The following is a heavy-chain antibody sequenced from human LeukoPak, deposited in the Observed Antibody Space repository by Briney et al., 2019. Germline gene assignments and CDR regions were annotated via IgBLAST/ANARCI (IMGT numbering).Heavy chain of an antibody. Sequence: PGGSLRLSCAASGITLSVYWMSWVRQAPGKGLEWVANIKQDGSEKYYRDFVQGRFTISRDNAKNSLYLQMNSLRAEDTAVYYCARSGSGYFDYWGQGSLVAVSS. CDR2: IKQDGSEK. V-gene: IGHV3-7*01. CDR1: GITLSVYW. CDR3: ARSGSGYFDY. J-gene: IGHJ4*02.